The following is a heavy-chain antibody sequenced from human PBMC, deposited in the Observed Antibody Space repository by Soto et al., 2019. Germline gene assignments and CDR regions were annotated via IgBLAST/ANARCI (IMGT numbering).Heavy chain of an antibody. V-gene: IGHV3-23*01. CDR2: ISGSGGST. CDR3: AKFSYGSGSYLDY. D-gene: IGHD3-10*01. CDR1: GFTFSSYA. Sequence: EVQLLESGGGLVQPGGSLRLSCAASGFTFSSYAMSWVRQAPGKGLEWVSAISGSGGSTYYADSVKGRFTISRDNSKNTLYLQMTSLRAEDTAVYYCAKFSYGSGSYLDYWGQGTLVTVSS. J-gene: IGHJ4*02.